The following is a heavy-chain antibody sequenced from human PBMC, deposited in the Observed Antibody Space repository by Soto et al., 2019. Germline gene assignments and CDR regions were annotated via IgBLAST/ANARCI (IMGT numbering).Heavy chain of an antibody. D-gene: IGHD1-26*01. J-gene: IGHJ4*02. V-gene: IGHV4-30-4*08. CDR2: IYYSGST. CDR3: AREGGSHALDY. CDR1: GGSISSSDFY. Sequence: SETLSLTCTVSGGSISSSDFYWGWLRQPPGKGLEWIGYIYYSGSTYYNPSLKSRVTISVDTSKNQFSLKLSSVTAADTAVYYCAREGGSHALDYWGQGTLVTVSS.